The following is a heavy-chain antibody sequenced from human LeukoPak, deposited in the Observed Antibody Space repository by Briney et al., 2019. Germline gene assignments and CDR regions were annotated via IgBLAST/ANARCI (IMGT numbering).Heavy chain of an antibody. CDR2: IYYSGST. V-gene: IGHV4-31*03. D-gene: IGHD2-21*02. CDR1: GGSISSGGYY. Sequence: SETLSLTCTVSGGSISSGGYYWSWIRQHPGKGLEWIGYIYYSGSTYYNPSLKSRVTISVDTSKNQFSLKLSSVTAADTAVYYCAGGDPYYLDYWGQGTLVTVSS. J-gene: IGHJ4*02. CDR3: AGGDPYYLDY.